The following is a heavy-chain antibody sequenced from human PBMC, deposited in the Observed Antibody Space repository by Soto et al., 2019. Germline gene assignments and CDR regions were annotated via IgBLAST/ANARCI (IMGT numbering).Heavy chain of an antibody. CDR3: ARDPDYGDYWGYFFDS. D-gene: IGHD4-17*01. CDR1: GYTFASYY. V-gene: IGHV1-2*02. J-gene: IGHJ4*02. Sequence: QVQLVQSGAEVKKPGASVKVSCKTSGYTFASYYIHWIRQAPGQGLEWMGWINPTRGGTVYAQHFQDRVTMTRDTSNSTAYMELRTLNSDDTAVYYCARDPDYGDYWGYFFDSWGQGTPVNVSS. CDR2: INPTRGGT.